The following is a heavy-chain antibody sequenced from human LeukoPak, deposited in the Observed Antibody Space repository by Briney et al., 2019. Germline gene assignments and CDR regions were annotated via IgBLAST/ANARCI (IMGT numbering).Heavy chain of an antibody. CDR3: ARGPGWFGERKIDY. D-gene: IGHD3-10*01. Sequence: GASVTVSCKASGYTFTSYDINWVRQATGQGLEWMGWISAYNGNTNYAQKLQGRVTMTTDTSTSTAYMELRSLRSDDTAVYYCARGPGWFGERKIDYWGQGTLVTVSS. CDR1: GYTFTSYD. CDR2: ISAYNGNT. J-gene: IGHJ4*02. V-gene: IGHV1-18*01.